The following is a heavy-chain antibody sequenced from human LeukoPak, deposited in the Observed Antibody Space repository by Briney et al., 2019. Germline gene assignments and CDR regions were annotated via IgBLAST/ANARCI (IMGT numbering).Heavy chain of an antibody. V-gene: IGHV1-46*01. Sequence: ASVKVSCKASGYTFTSYYMHWVRQAPGQGLEWMGIINPSGGSTSYAQKFQGRVTMTRDMSTSTVYMELSSLRSGDTAVYYCAKDISHRYNYDSSGYYLLFDYWGQGTLVTVSS. D-gene: IGHD3-22*01. CDR1: GYTFTSYY. CDR3: AKDISHRYNYDSSGYYLLFDY. J-gene: IGHJ4*02. CDR2: INPSGGST.